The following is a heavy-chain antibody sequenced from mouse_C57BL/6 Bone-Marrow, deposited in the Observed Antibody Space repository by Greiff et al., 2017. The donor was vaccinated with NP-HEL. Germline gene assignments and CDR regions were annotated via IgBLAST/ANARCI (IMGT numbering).Heavy chain of an antibody. CDR2: IYPGDGDT. V-gene: IGHV1-80*01. CDR1: GYAFSSYW. J-gene: IGHJ1*03. D-gene: IGHD1-1*01. CDR3: ARLAGYYGSSYWYFDV. Sequence: QVQLKQSGAELVKPGASVKISCKASGYAFSSYWMNWVKQRPGKGLEWIGQIYPGDGDTNYNGKFKGKATLTADKSSSTAYMQLCSLTSEDSAVYFCARLAGYYGSSYWYFDVWGTGTTVTVSS.